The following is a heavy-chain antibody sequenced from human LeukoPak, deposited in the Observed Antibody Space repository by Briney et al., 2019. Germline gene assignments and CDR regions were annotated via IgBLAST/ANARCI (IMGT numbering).Heavy chain of an antibody. D-gene: IGHD1-26*01. CDR1: GGSFSGYY. CDR2: IDHSGST. J-gene: IGHJ4*02. Sequence: PSETLSLTCAVYGGSFSGYYWSWIRQPPGRGLEWIGEIDHSGSTNYNPSLKSRVTISVDTSKNQFSLKLSSVTAADTAVYYCARALSWEPRHFDYWGQGTLVTVSS. V-gene: IGHV4-34*01. CDR3: ARALSWEPRHFDY.